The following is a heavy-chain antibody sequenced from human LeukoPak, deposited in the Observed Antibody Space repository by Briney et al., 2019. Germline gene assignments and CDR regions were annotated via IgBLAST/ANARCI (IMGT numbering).Heavy chain of an antibody. Sequence: GGSLRLSCAASGFTFSSYAMNWVRQAPGKGLEWVSAISGNGGNTYYADSVKGRFTISRDNAKNSLYLQMNSLRAEDTAVYYCARDRYPKYYYDSSGQDREYFDYWGQGTLVTVSS. CDR2: ISGNGGNT. CDR1: GFTFSSYA. CDR3: ARDRYPKYYYDSSGQDREYFDY. J-gene: IGHJ4*02. D-gene: IGHD3-22*01. V-gene: IGHV3-21*01.